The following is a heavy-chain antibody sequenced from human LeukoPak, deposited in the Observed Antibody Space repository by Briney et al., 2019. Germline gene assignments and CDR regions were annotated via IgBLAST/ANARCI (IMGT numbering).Heavy chain of an antibody. Sequence: GGSLRLSCAASGFTFSSYAMSWVRQAPGKGLEWVSTLSASGASTYHADSVKGRFTISRDNSKNTLYLQINSLRAEDTAVYYCAKYTTVNRYFDCWGQGTLVSVSS. CDR2: LSASGAST. V-gene: IGHV3-23*01. J-gene: IGHJ4*02. D-gene: IGHD4-11*01. CDR3: AKYTTVNRYFDC. CDR1: GFTFSSYA.